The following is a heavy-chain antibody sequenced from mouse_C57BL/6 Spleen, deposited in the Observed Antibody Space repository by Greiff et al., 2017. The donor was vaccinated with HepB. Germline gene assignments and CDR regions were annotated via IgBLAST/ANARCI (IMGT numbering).Heavy chain of an antibody. CDR1: GYAFSSSW. V-gene: IGHV1-82*01. CDR3: ARRYGSREDYAMDY. J-gene: IGHJ4*01. D-gene: IGHD1-1*01. CDR2: IYPGDGDT. Sequence: VQLQQSGPELVKPGASVKISCKASGYAFSSSWMNWVKQRPGKGLEWIGRIYPGDGDTNYNGKFKGKATLTADKSSSTAYMQLSSLTSEDSAVYFCARRYGSREDYAMDYWGQGTSVTVSS.